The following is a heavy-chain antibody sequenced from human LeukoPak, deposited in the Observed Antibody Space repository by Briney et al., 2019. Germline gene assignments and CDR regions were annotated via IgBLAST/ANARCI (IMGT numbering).Heavy chain of an antibody. V-gene: IGHV1-8*01. CDR3: AIRTPVDIVATLGERVKKGLDY. D-gene: IGHD5-12*01. J-gene: IGHJ4*02. Sequence: ASVKVSCKASGYTFTSYDINWLRQATGQGLEWMGWMNPNSGNTGYAQKFQGRGTMTRNTSMSTAYMELSSLRSEDTAVYYCAIRTPVDIVATLGERVKKGLDYWGQGTLVTVSS. CDR2: MNPNSGNT. CDR1: GYTFTSYD.